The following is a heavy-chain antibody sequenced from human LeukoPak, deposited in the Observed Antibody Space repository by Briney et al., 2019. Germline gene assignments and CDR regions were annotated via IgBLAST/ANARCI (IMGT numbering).Heavy chain of an antibody. Sequence: GGSLRLSCAASGFTFSSYGMHWVRQAPGKGLEWVAVISYDGSNKYYADSVKGRFTISRDNSKNTLYLQMNSLRAEDTAVYYCAKPMSRIRLRLGELPDYWGQGTLVTVSS. CDR3: AKPMSRIRLRLGELPDY. CDR2: ISYDGSNK. CDR1: GFTFSSYG. J-gene: IGHJ4*02. D-gene: IGHD3-16*01. V-gene: IGHV3-30*18.